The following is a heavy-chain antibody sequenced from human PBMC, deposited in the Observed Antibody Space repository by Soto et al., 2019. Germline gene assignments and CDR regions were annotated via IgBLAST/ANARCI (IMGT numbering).Heavy chain of an antibody. Sequence: EVQLLESGGGLVQPGGSLRLSCAASGFTLSSYAMSWVRQAPGKGLEWVSVISGSGGSTYYADSVKGRFTISRDNSKITLYLQMNSLRAEDTAVYYCARRTSGWYLDYWGQGTLVTVSS. CDR1: GFTLSSYA. V-gene: IGHV3-23*01. D-gene: IGHD6-19*01. J-gene: IGHJ4*02. CDR2: ISGSGGST. CDR3: ARRTSGWYLDY.